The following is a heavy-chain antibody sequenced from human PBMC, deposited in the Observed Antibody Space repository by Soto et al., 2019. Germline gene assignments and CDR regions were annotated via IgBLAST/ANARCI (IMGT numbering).Heavy chain of an antibody. V-gene: IGHV4-30-4*01. J-gene: IGHJ4*02. CDR2: IYYSGST. CDR1: GGSISSGDYY. Sequence: TLSLTCTVSGGSISSGDYYWSWIRQPPGKGLEWIGYIYYSGSTNYNPSLKSRVTISVDTSKNKFSLKLTSVTAADTAVYYCARDKITGLFDYWGQGTLVTVSS. D-gene: IGHD2-8*02. CDR3: ARDKITGLFDY.